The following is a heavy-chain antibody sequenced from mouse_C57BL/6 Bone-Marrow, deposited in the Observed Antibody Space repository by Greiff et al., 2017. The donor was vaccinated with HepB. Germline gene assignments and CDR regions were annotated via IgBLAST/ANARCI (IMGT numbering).Heavy chain of an antibody. CDR2: IYPGSGNT. J-gene: IGHJ3*01. D-gene: IGHD1-1*01. V-gene: IGHV1-76*01. Sequence: QVQLQQSGAELVRPGASVKLSCKASGYTFTDYYINWVKQRPGQGLEWIARIYPGSGNTYYNEKFKGKATLTAEKSSSTAYMQLSSLTSEDSAVYFCARSDYYGSRTWFAYWGQGTLVTVSA. CDR3: ARSDYYGSRTWFAY. CDR1: GYTFTDYY.